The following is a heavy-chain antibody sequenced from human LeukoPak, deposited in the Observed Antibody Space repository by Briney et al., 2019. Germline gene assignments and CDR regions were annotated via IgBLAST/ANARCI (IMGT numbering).Heavy chain of an antibody. Sequence: PGGSLRLSCAASGFTFSSYAMSWVRQAPGKGLEWVSAVSGSGGSTYYADSVKGRFTISRDNSKNTLYLQMNSLRAEDTAVYYCAKVSSGWSVAFDYWGQGTLVTVSS. J-gene: IGHJ4*02. CDR1: GFTFSSYA. CDR2: VSGSGGST. CDR3: AKVSSGWSVAFDY. V-gene: IGHV3-23*01. D-gene: IGHD6-19*01.